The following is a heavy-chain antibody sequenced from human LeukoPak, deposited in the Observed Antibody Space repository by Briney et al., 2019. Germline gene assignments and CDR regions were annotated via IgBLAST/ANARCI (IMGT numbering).Heavy chain of an antibody. D-gene: IGHD6-19*01. V-gene: IGHV1-69*04. CDR2: IIPIFGIA. CDR1: GGTFTSYA. Sequence: SVKVSCKASGGTFTSYAISWVRQAPGQGLEWMGRIIPIFGIANYAQKFQGRVTITADKSTSTAYMELSSLRSEDTAVYYCARVLAVADSEYFQHWGQGTLVTVSS. CDR3: ARVLAVADSEYFQH. J-gene: IGHJ1*01.